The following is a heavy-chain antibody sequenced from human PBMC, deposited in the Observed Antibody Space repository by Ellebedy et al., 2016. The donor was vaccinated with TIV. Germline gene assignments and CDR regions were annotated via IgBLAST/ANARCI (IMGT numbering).Heavy chain of an antibody. V-gene: IGHV1-18*01. CDR1: GYTFSSYG. Sequence: ASVKVSXXASGYTFSSYGISWVRQAPGQGLDWLGWISAYSGKTHYAQKFQDRIVMTRDTSTSTAYMELRSLTSDDTAIYFCARDVETPTTRDYWGQGTLVSVSS. J-gene: IGHJ4*02. D-gene: IGHD1-1*01. CDR2: ISAYSGKT. CDR3: ARDVETPTTRDY.